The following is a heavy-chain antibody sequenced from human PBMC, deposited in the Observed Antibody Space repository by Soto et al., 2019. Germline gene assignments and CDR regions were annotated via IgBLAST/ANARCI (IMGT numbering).Heavy chain of an antibody. V-gene: IGHV4-30-2*01. J-gene: IGHJ4*02. CDR1: GRSISSGGYS. Sequence: SETLSLTCAVSGRSISSGGYSWSWIRQPPGKGLEWIGYIYHSGSTYYNPSLKSRVTISVDRSKNQFSLKLSSVTAADTAVYYCARGTLRDTIFGVVIGLAGFDYWGQGTLVTVSS. CDR2: IYHSGST. D-gene: IGHD3-3*01. CDR3: ARGTLRDTIFGVVIGLAGFDY.